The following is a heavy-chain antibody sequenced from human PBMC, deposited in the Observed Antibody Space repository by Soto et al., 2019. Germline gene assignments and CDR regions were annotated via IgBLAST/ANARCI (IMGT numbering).Heavy chain of an antibody. D-gene: IGHD3-22*01. CDR2: IWYDGSNK. Sequence: QVQLVESGGGVVQPGRSLRLSCAASGFTFSSYGMHWVRQAPGKGLEWVAVIWYDGSNKYYADSVKGRFTISRDNSKNTLYLQMNSLRAEDTAVYYCASDYYDSSGYSWFDPWGQGTLVTVSS. V-gene: IGHV3-33*01. J-gene: IGHJ5*02. CDR1: GFTFSSYG. CDR3: ASDYYDSSGYSWFDP.